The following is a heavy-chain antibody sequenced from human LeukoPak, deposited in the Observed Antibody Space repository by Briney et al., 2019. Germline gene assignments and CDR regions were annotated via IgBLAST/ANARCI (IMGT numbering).Heavy chain of an antibody. D-gene: IGHD2-15*01. Sequence: ASVKVSCKASGYTFTSFGISWIRQAPGQGLEWMGWVSGNSAYTNSAQKLQDRVTMTTDTSTNTAYMELRSLRSDDTAVYYCARGSVAGRDYYYMDVWGKGTTVTVS. CDR1: GYTFTSFG. CDR3: ARGSVAGRDYYYMDV. V-gene: IGHV1-18*01. J-gene: IGHJ6*03. CDR2: VSGNSAYT.